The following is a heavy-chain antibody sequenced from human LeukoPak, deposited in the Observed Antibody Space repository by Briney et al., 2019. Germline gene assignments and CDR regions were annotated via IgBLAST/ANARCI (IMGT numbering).Heavy chain of an antibody. D-gene: IGHD6-19*01. J-gene: IGHJ4*02. CDR2: INPNSGGT. CDR3: AIILIAVTFDY. V-gene: IGHV1-2*02. CDR1: GYTFTVYY. Sequence: VSVTVSCTASGYTFTVYYMYWVRQAPGQGLEWMGWINPNSGGTNYAQKFQGRVTMTRDTSISTAYMELSRLRSDDTAVYYCAIILIAVTFDYWGQGTLVTVSS.